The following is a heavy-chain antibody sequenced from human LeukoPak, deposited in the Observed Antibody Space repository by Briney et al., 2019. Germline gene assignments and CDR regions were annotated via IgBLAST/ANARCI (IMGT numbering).Heavy chain of an antibody. Sequence: SGGSLRLSCAASGFTFSSYSMNWVRQAPGKGLQWVSSISSSSLYIYYADSVKGRFTISRDNSKNTLFLQINSLRVEDTAVYYCAKPHGSGIDGMYWGQGTLVTVSS. V-gene: IGHV3-21*01. D-gene: IGHD3-10*01. CDR2: ISSSSLYI. CDR3: AKPHGSGIDGMY. J-gene: IGHJ4*02. CDR1: GFTFSSYS.